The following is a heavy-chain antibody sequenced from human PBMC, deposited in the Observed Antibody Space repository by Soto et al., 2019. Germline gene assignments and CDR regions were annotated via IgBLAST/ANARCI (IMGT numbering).Heavy chain of an antibody. CDR3: AREDIAVAGYYCGMDV. Sequence: QVQLVESGGGVVQPGRSLRLSCAASGFTFSSYGMHWVRQAPGKGLEWVAVIWYDGSNKYYADSVKGRFTISRDNSKNTLYLQMNSLRAEDTAVYYCAREDIAVAGYYCGMDVWGQGTTVTVSS. CDR1: GFTFSSYG. D-gene: IGHD6-19*01. V-gene: IGHV3-33*01. CDR2: IWYDGSNK. J-gene: IGHJ6*02.